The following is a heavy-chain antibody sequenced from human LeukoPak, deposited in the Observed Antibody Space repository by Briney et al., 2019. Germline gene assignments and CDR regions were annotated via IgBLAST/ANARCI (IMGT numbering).Heavy chain of an antibody. CDR3: AKDYFGAFDI. J-gene: IGHJ3*02. CDR2: IQYDGSNK. Sequence: GGSLRLSCAASGFTFSSYGVHWVRQAPGKGLEWVTFIQYDGSNKYYADSVKGRFTISRDNSKNTLYLQMNSLRAEDTAVYYCAKDYFGAFDIWGQGTMVTVSS. D-gene: IGHD2/OR15-2a*01. V-gene: IGHV3-30*02. CDR1: GFTFSSYG.